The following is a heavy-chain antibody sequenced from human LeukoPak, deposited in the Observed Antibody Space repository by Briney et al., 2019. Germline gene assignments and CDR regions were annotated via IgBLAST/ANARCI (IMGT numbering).Heavy chain of an antibody. J-gene: IGHJ4*02. Sequence: PGGSLRLSCAASGFTFSSYWMHWVRQAPGKGLVWVSRINTDGSTTNYADSVRGRFTISRDNAKKTLYLQMNSLRAEDTAVYYCARGEIYGSGKTDYWGQGTLVTVSS. CDR1: GFTFSSYW. CDR3: ARGEIYGSGKTDY. D-gene: IGHD3-10*01. V-gene: IGHV3-74*01. CDR2: INTDGSTT.